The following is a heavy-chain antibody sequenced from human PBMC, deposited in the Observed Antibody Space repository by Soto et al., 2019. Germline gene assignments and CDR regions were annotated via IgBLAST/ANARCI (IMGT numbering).Heavy chain of an antibody. V-gene: IGHV3-21*01. CDR1: GFAFSNFA. D-gene: IGHD6-19*01. Sequence: PGGSLRLSCEASGFAFSNFAMNWVRQAPGKGLEWVSSISGGSDFIYYTDSVMGRFTISRDNAKNTLYLQMTGLGGDDTAVYYCARDLLSGASYYAYWGQGTLVTVSS. J-gene: IGHJ4*02. CDR3: ARDLLSGASYYAY. CDR2: ISGGSDFI.